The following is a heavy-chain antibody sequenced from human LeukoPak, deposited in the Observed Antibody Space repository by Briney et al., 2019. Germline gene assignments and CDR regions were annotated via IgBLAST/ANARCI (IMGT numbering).Heavy chain of an antibody. Sequence: GESLRISCKGSGYSFTNYWIGWVRQMPGKGLEWMGVIYPGDSDTRYSPSFQGQVTISADKSISPAYLQWRSLQASDTAMFYCARPVDYYDTTGPGAFDIWGQGTMVTVSS. CDR2: IYPGDSDT. J-gene: IGHJ3*02. CDR3: ARPVDYYDTTGPGAFDI. CDR1: GYSFTNYW. D-gene: IGHD3-22*01. V-gene: IGHV5-51*01.